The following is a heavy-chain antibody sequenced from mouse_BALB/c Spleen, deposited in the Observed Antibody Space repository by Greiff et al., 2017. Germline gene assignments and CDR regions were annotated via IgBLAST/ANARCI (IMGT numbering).Heavy chain of an antibody. D-gene: IGHD2-4*01. CDR2: IRNKANGYTT. CDR1: GFTFTAYY. J-gene: IGHJ4*01. CDR3: ARDHPSYDYDGGGYAMDY. Sequence: EVKLMESGGGLVQPGGSLRLSCATSGFTFTAYYMSWVRQPPGKALEWLGFIRNKANGYTTEYSASVKGRFTISRDNSQSILYLQMNTLRAEDSATYYCARDHPSYDYDGGGYAMDYWGQGTSVTVSS. V-gene: IGHV7-3*02.